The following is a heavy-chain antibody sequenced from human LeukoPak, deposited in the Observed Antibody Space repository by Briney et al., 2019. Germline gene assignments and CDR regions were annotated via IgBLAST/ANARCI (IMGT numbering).Heavy chain of an antibody. CDR1: GVTVSGTY. D-gene: IGHD6-13*01. V-gene: IGHV3-53*01. CDR3: ARDHTAPGLLFDY. J-gene: IGHJ4*02. CDR2: IFDAGRT. Sequence: GGSLRLSCAASGVTVSGTYMSWVRRAAGKGWEWVSTIFDAGRTTYADSVKGRFTISRDNAKNSLFLQMNSLRDEDTALYYCARDHTAPGLLFDYWGQGTLVTVSS.